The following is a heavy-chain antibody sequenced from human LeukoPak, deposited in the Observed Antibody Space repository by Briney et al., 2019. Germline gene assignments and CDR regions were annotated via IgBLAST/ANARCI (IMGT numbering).Heavy chain of an antibody. Sequence: EASVKVSCRASGYTFTSHYMHWVRQAPGQGLEWMGIINPSAGSTSYPQKFQGRITMTRYTSTSTVYMELSSLRSEDTAVYYCAAPGASGFVGNFWSGPLDSWG. J-gene: IGHJ6*01. D-gene: IGHD3-3*01. CDR2: INPSAGST. V-gene: IGHV1-46*01. CDR3: AAPGASGFVGNFWSGPLDS. CDR1: GYTFTSHY.